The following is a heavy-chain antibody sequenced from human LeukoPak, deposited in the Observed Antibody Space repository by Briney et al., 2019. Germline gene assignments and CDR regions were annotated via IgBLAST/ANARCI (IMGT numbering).Heavy chain of an antibody. Sequence: QPGGSLRLSCAASGFTFSSYALTWVRQARGKGLQFVSSISGRGVSTSYADSVRGRFTISRDNSKNTLYLQMNSLRAEDTAVYYCAKAASGNWNDVSDYWGQGTLVTVSS. D-gene: IGHD1-20*01. J-gene: IGHJ4*02. V-gene: IGHV3-23*01. CDR1: GFTFSSYA. CDR3: AKAASGNWNDVSDY. CDR2: ISGRGVST.